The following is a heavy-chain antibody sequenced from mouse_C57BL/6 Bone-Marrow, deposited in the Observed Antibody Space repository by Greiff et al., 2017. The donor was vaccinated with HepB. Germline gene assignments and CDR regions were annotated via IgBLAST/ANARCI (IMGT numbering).Heavy chain of an antibody. CDR2: ISSGGSYT. V-gene: IGHV5-6*01. CDR1: GFTFSSYG. Sequence: EVKLVESGGDLVKPGGSLKLSCAASGFTFSSYGMSWVRQTPDKRLEWVATISSGGSYTDYPDSVKGRFTISRDNAKNTLYLQMSSLKAEDTAMYYCASATGVFDYWGQGTTLTVSS. D-gene: IGHD4-1*02. CDR3: ASATGVFDY. J-gene: IGHJ2*01.